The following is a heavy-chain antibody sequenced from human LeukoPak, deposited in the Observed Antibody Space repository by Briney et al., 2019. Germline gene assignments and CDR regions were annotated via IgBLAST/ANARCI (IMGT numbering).Heavy chain of an antibody. CDR1: GGSISSGGYY. CDR3: ARTNYGSGSYYNI. Sequence: SETLSLTCTVSGGSISSGGYYWSGIRQPPGKGLEWIGYIYHSGSTYYNPSLKSRVTISVDRSKNQFSLKLSSVTAADTAVYYCARTNYGSGSYYNIWGQGTLVSVSS. CDR2: IYHSGST. V-gene: IGHV4-30-2*01. J-gene: IGHJ4*02. D-gene: IGHD3-10*01.